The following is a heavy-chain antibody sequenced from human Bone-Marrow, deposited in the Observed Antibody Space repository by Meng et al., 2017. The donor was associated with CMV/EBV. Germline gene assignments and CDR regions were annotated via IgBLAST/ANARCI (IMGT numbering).Heavy chain of an antibody. J-gene: IGHJ3*02. V-gene: IGHV3-74*01. D-gene: IGHD6-13*01. CDR2: INIDGSNT. CDR1: GFTFDDYA. CDR3: ARVSVAAAQTFDI. Sequence: GESLKISCAASGFTFDDYAMHWDRQAPGKGLVWVSRINIDGSNTNYADSVKGRFTISRDNAKNTLYLQMNSLRAEDTAVYYCARVSVAAAQTFDIWGQGTMVTVSS.